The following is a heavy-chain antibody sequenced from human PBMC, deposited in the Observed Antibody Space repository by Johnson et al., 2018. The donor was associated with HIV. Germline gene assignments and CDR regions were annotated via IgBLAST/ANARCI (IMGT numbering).Heavy chain of an antibody. CDR2: IGYDGSNK. Sequence: QVQLVESGGGVVQPGRSLRLSCGASGFSFNNYAMHWVRQAPGKGLEWVAVIGYDGSNKYYADSVKGRFTISRDNSKNTLYLQMNSLRAEDTAVYYCARDREQLVRYAFEIWGQGTMVTVSS. J-gene: IGHJ3*02. V-gene: IGHV3-30-3*01. D-gene: IGHD6-6*01. CDR3: ARDREQLVRYAFEI. CDR1: GFSFNNYA.